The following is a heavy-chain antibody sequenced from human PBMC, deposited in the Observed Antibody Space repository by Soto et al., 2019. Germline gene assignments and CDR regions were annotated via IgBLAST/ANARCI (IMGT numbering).Heavy chain of an antibody. V-gene: IGHV3-23*01. J-gene: IGHJ5*02. CDR1: GFTFSSYA. Sequence: GGSLRLSCAASGFTFSSYAMSWVRQSPGKGLEWVSSISGDGDNTYYADSVKGRFTISRDTSKNTLYLQMYSLRGEDTAVYYCAKNPHYDFWSDYPNCFDPWGQGTLDTDSS. CDR2: ISGDGDNT. CDR3: AKNPHYDFWSDYPNCFDP. D-gene: IGHD3-3*01.